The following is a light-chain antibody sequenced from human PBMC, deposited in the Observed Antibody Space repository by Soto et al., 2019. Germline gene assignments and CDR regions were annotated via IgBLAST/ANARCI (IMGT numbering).Light chain of an antibody. CDR1: QGISSW. CDR3: HQASSFPLS. V-gene: IGKV1-12*01. J-gene: IGKJ4*01. CDR2: KAS. Sequence: IQRTQWPSSVSASVGDRVTISCRASQGISSWLAWYQQKPGKAPKLLIYKASTLQTGVPSRFSGSGSGTDFTLTITTLQPDDFATSYCHQASSFPLSFAGGTKVDIK.